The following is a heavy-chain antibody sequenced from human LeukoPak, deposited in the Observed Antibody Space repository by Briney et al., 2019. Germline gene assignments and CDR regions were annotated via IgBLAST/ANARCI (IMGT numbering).Heavy chain of an antibody. V-gene: IGHV4-61*01. J-gene: IGHJ5*02. CDR3: ASTRSSWFSHWFDP. Sequence: SETLSLTCTVSGGSVSSGSYYWSWIRQPPGKGLEWIGYIYYSGSTNYNPSLKSRVTISVDTSKNQFSLKLSSVTDAGTAVYYCASTRSSWFSHWFDPWGQGSLVTVSS. CDR1: GGSVSSGSYY. D-gene: IGHD6-13*01. CDR2: IYYSGST.